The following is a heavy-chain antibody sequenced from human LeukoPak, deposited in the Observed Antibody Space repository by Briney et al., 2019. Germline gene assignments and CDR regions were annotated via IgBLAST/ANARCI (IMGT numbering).Heavy chain of an antibody. CDR1: GGSISSSNYY. V-gene: IGHV4-39*07. J-gene: IGHJ2*01. Sequence: SETLSLTCTVSGGSISSSNYYWGWIRQPPGKELEWIGSIYYSGSTYYNPSLKSRVTISVDTSKNQFSLKLSSVTAADTAVYYCARAGIAARPWYFDLWGRGTLVTVSS. CDR2: IYYSGST. CDR3: ARAGIAARPWYFDL. D-gene: IGHD6-6*01.